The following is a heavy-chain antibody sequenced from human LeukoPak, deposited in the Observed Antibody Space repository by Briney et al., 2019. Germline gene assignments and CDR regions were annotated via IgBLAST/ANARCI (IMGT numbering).Heavy chain of an antibody. V-gene: IGHV1-69*13. CDR2: IIPIFGTA. Sequence: SVKVSCKASGGTFSSYAISWVRQAPGQGLEWMGGIIPIFGTANYAQKFQGRVTITADESTSTAYMELSSLRSEDTAVYYCARAEMATKLAQERLDYWGQGTLVTVSS. J-gene: IGHJ4*02. CDR3: ARAEMATKLAQERLDY. D-gene: IGHD5-24*01. CDR1: GGTFSSYA.